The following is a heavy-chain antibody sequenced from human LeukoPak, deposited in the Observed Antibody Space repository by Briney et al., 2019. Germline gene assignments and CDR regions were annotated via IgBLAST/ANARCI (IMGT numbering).Heavy chain of an antibody. CDR2: IWHDGSYK. Sequence: GGSLRLSCVASGFNFSDYGTHWVRQPPGKGLEWVAVIWHDGSYKSYGESGKGRFSISRDSSKNTVYLQMNSLRAEDTAVYYCARDGSAWYFPGRSYYGMDVWGQGTTVTVSS. V-gene: IGHV3-33*01. CDR3: ARDGSAWYFPGRSYYGMDV. CDR1: GFNFSDYG. J-gene: IGHJ6*02. D-gene: IGHD6-19*01.